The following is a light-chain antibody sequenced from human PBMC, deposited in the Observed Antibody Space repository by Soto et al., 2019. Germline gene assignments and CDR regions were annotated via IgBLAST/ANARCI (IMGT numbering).Light chain of an antibody. CDR3: LPHHGDPQPHGV. Sequence: QAVVTQEPSLTVSPGGTVTLTCASSTGTVTSVNYPNWFQQKPGQAPRPLIYNTNNKHSWTPARFSGSLLGVKAALTLSGVQPEDEAEYYCLPHHGDPQPHGVFGGGTKLTVL. V-gene: IGLV7-43*01. CDR2: NTN. CDR1: TGTVTSVNY. J-gene: IGLJ3*02.